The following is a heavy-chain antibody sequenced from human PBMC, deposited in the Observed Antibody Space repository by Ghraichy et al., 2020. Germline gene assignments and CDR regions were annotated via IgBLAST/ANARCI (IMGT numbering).Heavy chain of an antibody. V-gene: IGHV3-64*01. CDR1: GFTFSSYA. Sequence: GGSLRLSCAASGFTFSSYAMHWVRQAPEKGLEYVSAISSNGGSTYYANSVKGRFTISRDNSKNTLYLQMGSLRAEDMAVYYCARGTYGSGSYQLYFDYWGQGTLVTVSS. J-gene: IGHJ4*02. D-gene: IGHD3-10*01. CDR2: ISSNGGST. CDR3: ARGTYGSGSYQLYFDY.